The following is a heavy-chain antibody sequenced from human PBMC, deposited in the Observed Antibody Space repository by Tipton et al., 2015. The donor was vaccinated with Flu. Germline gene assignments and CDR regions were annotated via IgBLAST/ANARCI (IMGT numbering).Heavy chain of an antibody. J-gene: IGHJ4*02. D-gene: IGHD4-17*01. Sequence: SLRLSCAASGFTFDDYAMHWVRQPPGKGLEWISLITWNSNTIAYADSVKGRFTISIDNAKNSLYLQMNNLRPEDTAFYYCAKDMVTTVTTPYFDSWGQGTLVTVSS. CDR3: AKDMVTTVTTPYFDS. CDR2: ITWNSNTI. V-gene: IGHV3-9*01. CDR1: GFTFDDYA.